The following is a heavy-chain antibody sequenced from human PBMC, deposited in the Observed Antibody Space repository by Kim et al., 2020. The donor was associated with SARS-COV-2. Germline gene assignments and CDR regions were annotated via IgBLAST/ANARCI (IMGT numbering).Heavy chain of an antibody. CDR2: INHSGST. D-gene: IGHD5-12*01. CDR1: GGSFSGYY. J-gene: IGHJ5*02. Sequence: SETLSLTCAVYGGSFSGYYWSWIRQPPGKGLEWIGEINHSGSTNYNPSLKSRVTISVDTSKNQFSLKLSSVTAADTAVYYCAREWRPEGWFDPWGQGTLVTVSS. CDR3: AREWRPEGWFDP. V-gene: IGHV4-34*01.